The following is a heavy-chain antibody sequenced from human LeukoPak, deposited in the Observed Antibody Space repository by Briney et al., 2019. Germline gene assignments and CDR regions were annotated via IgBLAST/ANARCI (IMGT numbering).Heavy chain of an antibody. Sequence: GGSLRLSCAASGFTFSSYWMSWVRQAPGKGLEWVANIKQDGSEKYYVDSVKGRFTISRDNAKNSLYLQMNSLRAEDTAVYYCARDRIRKPEGCFDLWGRGTLVTVSS. D-gene: IGHD5-18*01. CDR2: IKQDGSEK. CDR3: ARDRIRKPEGCFDL. V-gene: IGHV3-7*01. CDR1: GFTFSSYW. J-gene: IGHJ2*01.